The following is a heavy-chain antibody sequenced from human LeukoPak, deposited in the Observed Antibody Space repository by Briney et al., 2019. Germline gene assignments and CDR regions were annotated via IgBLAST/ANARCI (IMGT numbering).Heavy chain of an antibody. D-gene: IGHD1-26*01. J-gene: IGHJ1*01. V-gene: IGHV3-23*01. CDR2: ISGSGGST. Sequence: GGSLRLSCAASGFTFSSYAMSWVRQAPGKGLEWVSAISGSGGSTYYADSVKGRFTISRDNSKNTLYLQMNSLRAEDTAVYYCARPVGATRYFQHWGQGTLVTVSP. CDR3: ARPVGATRYFQH. CDR1: GFTFSSYA.